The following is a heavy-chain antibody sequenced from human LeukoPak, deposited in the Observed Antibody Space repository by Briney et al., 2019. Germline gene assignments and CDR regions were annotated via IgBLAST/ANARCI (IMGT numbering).Heavy chain of an antibody. CDR3: AGGGDFDY. CDR1: GFSFSIYF. D-gene: IGHD3-16*01. J-gene: IGHJ4*02. CDR2: ISRTSEYI. Sequence: GGSLRLSCAASGFSFSIYFMNWVRQAPGKGLEWVSSISRTSEYIHYADSVRGRFAISRDNAKNSVYLQMNSLRAEDTAVHFCAGGGDFDYWGQGILVTVSA. V-gene: IGHV3-21*01.